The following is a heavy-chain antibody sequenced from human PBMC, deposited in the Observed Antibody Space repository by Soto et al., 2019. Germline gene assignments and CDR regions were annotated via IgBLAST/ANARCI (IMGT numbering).Heavy chain of an antibody. CDR2: IHSDGGTT. CDR1: GFTFSSDW. J-gene: IGHJ4*02. V-gene: IGHV3-74*01. CDR3: ARTYGSNSHIEY. Sequence: EVQLVESGGGLVQPGGSLRLSCAASGFTFSSDWMHWVRQAPGKGLVWVSRIHSDGGTTTYADSVKGRFTMSRDNAKTTLYLQMNSLRAEDTAVYYCARTYGSNSHIEYWGQGTLVTVSS. D-gene: IGHD4-17*01.